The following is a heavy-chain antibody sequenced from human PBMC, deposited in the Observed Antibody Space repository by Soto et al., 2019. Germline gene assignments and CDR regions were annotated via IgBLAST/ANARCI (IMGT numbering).Heavy chain of an antibody. Sequence: QLLESGPGLVKPSETLSLTCTVSGGSISSSSYYWGWIRQPPGKGLEWIGSIYYSGSTYYNPSLKSRVTISVDTSKNQFSLKLSSVTAADTAVYYCARRRAYYYDSSGYPFDYWGQGTLVTVSS. CDR1: GGSISSSSYY. CDR3: ARRRAYYYDSSGYPFDY. CDR2: IYYSGST. J-gene: IGHJ4*02. D-gene: IGHD3-22*01. V-gene: IGHV4-39*01.